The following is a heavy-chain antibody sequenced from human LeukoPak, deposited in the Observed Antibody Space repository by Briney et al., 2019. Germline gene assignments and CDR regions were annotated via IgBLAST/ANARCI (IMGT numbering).Heavy chain of an antibody. D-gene: IGHD6-13*01. CDR3: ARSSSWYSGALDY. CDR2: IYPGDSDT. Sequence: GEPLKISCKGSGYSFTSYRIGWVRQMPGKGLEWMGIIYPGDSDTRYSPSFQGQVTISADKSISTAYLQWSSLKASDTAMYYCARSSSWYSGALDYWGQGTLVTVSS. V-gene: IGHV5-51*01. CDR1: GYSFTSYR. J-gene: IGHJ4*02.